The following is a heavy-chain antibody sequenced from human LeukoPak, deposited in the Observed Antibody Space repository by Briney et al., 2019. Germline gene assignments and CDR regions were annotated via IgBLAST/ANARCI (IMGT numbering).Heavy chain of an antibody. V-gene: IGHV3-7*03. J-gene: IGHJ4*02. CDR2: INQDGSRI. D-gene: IGHD3-3*01. CDR3: AKDLGYDFWSGYYDTDY. CDR1: GFTFSSYW. Sequence: PGGSLRLSCAVSGFTFSSYWMSWFRQAPGKGLEWVANINQDGSRIYYVDSVKGRFTISRDNAKNSLYVQMNSLRAEDTAVYYCAKDLGYDFWSGYYDTDYWGQGTLVTVSS.